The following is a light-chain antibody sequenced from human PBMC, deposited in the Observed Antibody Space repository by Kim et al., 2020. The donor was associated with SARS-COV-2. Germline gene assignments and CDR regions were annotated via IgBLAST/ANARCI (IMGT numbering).Light chain of an antibody. CDR3: QQYGSSPYS. J-gene: IGKJ2*03. CDR2: GAS. V-gene: IGKV3-20*01. Sequence: LSPGERATLSCRASQSVRSTYLAWYQQKPGQAPRLLIYGASSRATGIPDRCSGSGSGTDFTLTITRLEPEDFAVYYCQQYGSSPYSFGQGTELEI. CDR1: QSVRSTY.